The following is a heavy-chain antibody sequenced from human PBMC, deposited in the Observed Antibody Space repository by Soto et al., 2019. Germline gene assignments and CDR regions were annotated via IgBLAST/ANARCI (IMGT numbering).Heavy chain of an antibody. J-gene: IGHJ4*02. V-gene: IGHV1-3*01. CDR3: ARDDSRSWYFDY. D-gene: IGHD6-13*01. Sequence: ASVKVSCKASGYTFTSYAMHWVRQAPGQRLEWMGWINAGNGNTKYSQKFQGRVTITRDTSASTAYMELSSLRSEDTAVYYCARDDSRSWYFDYWGQGTLVTVYS. CDR2: INAGNGNT. CDR1: GYTFTSYA.